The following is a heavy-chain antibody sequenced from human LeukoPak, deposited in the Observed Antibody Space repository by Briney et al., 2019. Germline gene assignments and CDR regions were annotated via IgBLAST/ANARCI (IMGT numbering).Heavy chain of an antibody. D-gene: IGHD3-10*01. V-gene: IGHV3-23*01. Sequence: GGSLRLSCAASGFTFSSYAMSWVRQAPGEGLEWVSAISGSGGSTYYADSVKGRFTISRDNSKNTLYLQMNSLRAEDTAVYYCAKEGPSIWFGEFDGFDYWGQGTLVTVSS. CDR2: ISGSGGST. CDR3: AKEGPSIWFGEFDGFDY. CDR1: GFTFSSYA. J-gene: IGHJ4*02.